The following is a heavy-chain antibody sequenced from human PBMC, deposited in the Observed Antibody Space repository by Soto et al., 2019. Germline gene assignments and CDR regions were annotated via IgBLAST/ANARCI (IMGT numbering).Heavy chain of an antibody. V-gene: IGHV4-31*03. CDR1: GGSISSGGYY. Sequence: SETLSLTCTVSGGSISSGGYYWSWIRQHPGKGLEWIGYIYYSGSTYYNPSLKSRVTISVDTSKNQFSLKLSSVTAADTAVYYCARPRGVGAHAFDIWGQGTMVTVSS. J-gene: IGHJ3*02. D-gene: IGHD1-26*01. CDR3: ARPRGVGAHAFDI. CDR2: IYYSGST.